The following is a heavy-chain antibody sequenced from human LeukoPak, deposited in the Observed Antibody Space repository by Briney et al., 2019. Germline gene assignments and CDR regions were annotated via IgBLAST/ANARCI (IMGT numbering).Heavy chain of an antibody. D-gene: IGHD2/OR15-2a*01. V-gene: IGHV3-72*01. CDR1: GFTFSDHY. CDR3: ARGLNSFDH. CDR2: SRIKADGYIT. Sequence: GGSLRLSCATSGFTFSDHYRDWIRQTPGKVPEWLGRSRIKADGYITQYAASVKGRFTISRDESKNLLYLQMDSLKTEDTAVYYCARGLNSFDHWGQGALVTVSS. J-gene: IGHJ4*02.